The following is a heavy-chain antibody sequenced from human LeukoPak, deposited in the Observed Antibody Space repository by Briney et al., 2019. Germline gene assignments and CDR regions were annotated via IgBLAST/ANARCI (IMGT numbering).Heavy chain of an antibody. J-gene: IGHJ5*02. Sequence: ASVKVSCKASGYTFTGYYMHWVRPAPGQGLEWMGWINHNSGGTNYAQKFQGRVTMTRDTSISTAYMELSRLRSDDTAVYYCARDPFRYDFWSGYYRNWFDPWGQGTLVTVSS. CDR2: INHNSGGT. V-gene: IGHV1-2*02. CDR1: GYTFTGYY. D-gene: IGHD3-3*01. CDR3: ARDPFRYDFWSGYYRNWFDP.